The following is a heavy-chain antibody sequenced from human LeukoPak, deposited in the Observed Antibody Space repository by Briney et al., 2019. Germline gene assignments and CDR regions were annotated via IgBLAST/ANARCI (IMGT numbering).Heavy chain of an antibody. D-gene: IGHD3-3*01. CDR1: GFTVSSNY. V-gene: IGHV3-53*01. J-gene: IGHJ5*02. CDR2: IYSGGST. Sequence: GGSLRLSCAASGFTVSSNYMSWVRQAPGKGLEWVSVIYSGGSTYYADSVKGRFTISRDNSKNTLYLQMNSLRAEDTAVYYCARDNPITIFGVVTGKKSNWFDPWGQGTLVTVSS. CDR3: ARDNPITIFGVVTGKKSNWFDP.